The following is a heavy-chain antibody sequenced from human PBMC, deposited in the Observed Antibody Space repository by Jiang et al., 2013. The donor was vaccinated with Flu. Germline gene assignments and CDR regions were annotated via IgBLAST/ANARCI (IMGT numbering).Heavy chain of an antibody. CDR3: ARDEYGDLNYSDY. CDR1: GYIFNIYA. V-gene: IGHV1-3*01. Sequence: SGAEVKKPGASVKVSCKASGYIFNIYAMHWVRQAPGQRLEWMGWINGANGATRYSEKFQGRVTFTRDTSASTAYMELSSLRSQDTAVYYCARDEYGDLNYSDYWGQGTLVTVSS. D-gene: IGHD4-17*01. J-gene: IGHJ4*02. CDR2: INGANGAT.